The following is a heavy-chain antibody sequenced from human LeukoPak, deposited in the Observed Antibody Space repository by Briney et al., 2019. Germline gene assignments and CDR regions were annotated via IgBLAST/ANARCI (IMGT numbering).Heavy chain of an antibody. Sequence: PGGSLRLSCAASGFTFSSYWMSWVRQAPGKGLEWVANIKQDGSEKYYVDSVKGRFTISRDNGKNSLCLQMNSLRAEDTAVYYCVRDGVPERWLHLGYWGQGTLVTVSS. V-gene: IGHV3-7*03. CDR3: VRDGVPERWLHLGY. CDR1: GFTFSSYW. CDR2: IKQDGSEK. D-gene: IGHD5-24*01. J-gene: IGHJ4*02.